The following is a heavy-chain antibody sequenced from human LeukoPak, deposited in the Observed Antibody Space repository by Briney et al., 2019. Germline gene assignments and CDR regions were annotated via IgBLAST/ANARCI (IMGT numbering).Heavy chain of an antibody. Sequence: GGSLRLSCAASGLTFSTYVVRWIRQAPGEGVERGSSIGGGGTTSYADSVKGRFTISRDLSKITVYLQMNSLRAEDTAVYYCAQDRGARYPFGMDVWGQGTTVTVSS. J-gene: IGHJ6*02. CDR1: GLTFSTYV. CDR3: AQDRGARYPFGMDV. CDR2: IGGGGTT. D-gene: IGHD2-2*01. V-gene: IGHV3-23*01.